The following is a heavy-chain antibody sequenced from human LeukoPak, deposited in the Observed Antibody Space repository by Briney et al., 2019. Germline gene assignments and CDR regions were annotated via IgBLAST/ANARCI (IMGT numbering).Heavy chain of an antibody. D-gene: IGHD6-19*01. CDR3: ARQSPPEYSSGWSPIGH. V-gene: IGHV4-39*01. CDR2: IYYSGST. Sequence: SETLSLTCTVSGGSISSSSSYWGWIRQPPGKGLEWIGGIYYSGSTYYNPSLKSRVTISVDTSKNQFSLKLSSVTAADTAVYYCARQSPPEYSSGWSPIGHWGQGTLVTVSS. CDR1: GGSISSSSSY. J-gene: IGHJ4*02.